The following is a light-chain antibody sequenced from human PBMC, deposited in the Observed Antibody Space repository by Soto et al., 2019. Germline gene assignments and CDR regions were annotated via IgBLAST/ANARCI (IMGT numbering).Light chain of an antibody. CDR1: SRDIGGYNY. CDR2: EVS. V-gene: IGLV2-14*01. Sequence: QSVLTQPASVSGSPGQSITISCTGTSRDIGGYNYVSWYQQHPGKAPKLIIYEVSYRPSGVSDRFSGSKSGNTASLTISGLQGEDEADYYCSSYTSSSTLVFGGGTQLTVL. J-gene: IGLJ3*02. CDR3: SSYTSSSTLV.